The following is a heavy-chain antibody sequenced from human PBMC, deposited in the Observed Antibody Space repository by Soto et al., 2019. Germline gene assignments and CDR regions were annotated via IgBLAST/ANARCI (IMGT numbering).Heavy chain of an antibody. J-gene: IGHJ4*02. CDR2: ISASGGNT. CDR3: AKLPLANRYFDY. V-gene: IGHV3-23*01. CDR1: GFTFSNYA. D-gene: IGHD1-20*01. Sequence: EVQLLESGGGLVQPGGSLRFSCAASGFTFSNYAMSRVRQAPGKGLEWVSIISASGGNTYYADSVKGRFTISRDNSKNTLYLQMNSLRAEDTAVYYCAKLPLANRYFDYWGQGTLVTVSS.